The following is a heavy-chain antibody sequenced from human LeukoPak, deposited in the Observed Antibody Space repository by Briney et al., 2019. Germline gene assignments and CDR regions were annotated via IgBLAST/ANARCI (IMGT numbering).Heavy chain of an antibody. Sequence: SETLSLTCTVSGGSISSYYWSWIRQPPGKGLEWIGYMYYSGSTNYNPSLKGRVTISINTSKNQFSLRLSSVTAADTAVYYCARGSGYGDYWGQGTLVTVSS. CDR1: GGSISSYY. V-gene: IGHV4-59*01. CDR3: ARGSGYGDY. J-gene: IGHJ4*02. CDR2: MYYSGST. D-gene: IGHD5-12*01.